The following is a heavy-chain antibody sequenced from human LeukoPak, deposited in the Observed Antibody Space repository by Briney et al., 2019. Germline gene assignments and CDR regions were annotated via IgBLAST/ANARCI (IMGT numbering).Heavy chain of an antibody. J-gene: IGHJ4*02. CDR3: ARATRGGYDGYFDY. D-gene: IGHD5-12*01. CDR1: GFTFSSYS. Sequence: PGGSLRLSCAASGFTFSSYSMNWVRQAPGKGLEWVSYISSSSSTIYYADSVKGRFTISRDNAKNSLYLQMNSLRADDTAVYYCARATRGGYDGYFDYWGQGTLVTVSS. V-gene: IGHV3-48*01. CDR2: ISSSSSTI.